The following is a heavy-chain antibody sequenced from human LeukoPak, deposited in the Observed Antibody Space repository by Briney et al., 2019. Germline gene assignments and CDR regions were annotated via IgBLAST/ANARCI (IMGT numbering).Heavy chain of an antibody. CDR2: ISSIEGRI. Sequence: QPGGSLRLSCAASGFTFSNYAIHWVRQAPGKGLECVSAISSIEGRIYYANSVKGRFTISRDNSKNMVFLQMGSLRAEDMAVYYCARARRDCSGGTCFSYYFDNWGQGTLVTVSP. CDR1: GFTFSNYA. CDR3: ARARRDCSGGTCFSYYFDN. D-gene: IGHD2-15*01. V-gene: IGHV3-64*01. J-gene: IGHJ4*02.